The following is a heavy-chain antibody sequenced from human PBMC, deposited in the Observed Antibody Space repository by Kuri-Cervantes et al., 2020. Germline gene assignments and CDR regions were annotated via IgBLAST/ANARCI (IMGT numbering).Heavy chain of an antibody. D-gene: IGHD1-26*01. J-gene: IGHJ6*02. CDR2: MNSNSINT. V-gene: IGHV1-8*01. CDR1: GYTFTSYD. CDR3: ARKVGKPYYYYGMDV. Sequence: ASVKVSCKASGYTFTSYDIKWVRQATGQGLEWMGWMNSNSINTGYAQKFQGRVTMTRDTSISTAYMELSRLRSDDTAVYYCARKVGKPYYYYGMDVWGQGTTVTVSS.